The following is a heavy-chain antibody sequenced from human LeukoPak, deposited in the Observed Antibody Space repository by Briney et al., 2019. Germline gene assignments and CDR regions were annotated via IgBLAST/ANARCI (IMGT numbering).Heavy chain of an antibody. J-gene: IGHJ4*02. CDR3: AKDRNSWPTNFDS. Sequence: GGSLRLSCAASGFTFSSYAVNWVRQAPGKGLEWVSAISSSGGTTYYADSVKGRFSISRDNSKNMLYLQMNSLRAGGTAVYYCAKDRNSWPTNFDSWGQGTLVTVSA. V-gene: IGHV3-23*01. CDR1: GFTFSSYA. D-gene: IGHD2/OR15-2a*01. CDR2: ISSSGGTT.